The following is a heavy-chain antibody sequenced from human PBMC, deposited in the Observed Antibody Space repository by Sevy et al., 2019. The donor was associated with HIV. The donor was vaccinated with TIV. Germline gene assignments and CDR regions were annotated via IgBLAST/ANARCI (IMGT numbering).Heavy chain of an antibody. J-gene: IGHJ4*02. CDR1: GGSISSYY. CDR2: IYYSGST. V-gene: IGHV4-59*01. CDR3: ARERRLVLDY. D-gene: IGHD6-13*01. Sequence: SETLSLTCTVSGGSISSYYWSWIRQPPGKGLEWIGYIYYSGSTNYNPSLKSRVTISVDTSKNQFSLKLSSVTAADTAVYYCARERRLVLDYWGPGTLVTVSS.